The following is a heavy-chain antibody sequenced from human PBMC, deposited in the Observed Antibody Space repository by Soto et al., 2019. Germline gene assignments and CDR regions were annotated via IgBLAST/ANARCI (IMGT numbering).Heavy chain of an antibody. V-gene: IGHV3-48*01. J-gene: IGHJ6*03. Sequence: GGSLRLSCAASGFTFSSYSMNWVRQAPGKGLEWVSYISSSSSTIYYADSVKGRFTISRDNAKNSLYLQMNSLRAEDTAVYYCAREGTAGADYYFKEFYYYYMDVWGKGTTVTVSS. CDR2: ISSSSSTI. CDR3: AREGTAGADYYFKEFYYYYMDV. D-gene: IGHD1-26*01. CDR1: GFTFSSYS.